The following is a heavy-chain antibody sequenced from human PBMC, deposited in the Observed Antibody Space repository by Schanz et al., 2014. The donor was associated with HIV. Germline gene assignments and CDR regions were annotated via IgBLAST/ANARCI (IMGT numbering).Heavy chain of an antibody. CDR2: ISSDGSST. Sequence: EVQLVESGGGLVQPGGSLRLSCVASGFTFSSYWMHWVRQAPGKGLVWVSRISSDGSSTTYADSVKGRFTISRDNAKNTLYLQMNSLRAEDTAVYYCARTAPTKYYYDSSGVRGAFDIWGQGTMVTVSS. CDR3: ARTAPTKYYYDSSGVRGAFDI. D-gene: IGHD3-22*01. CDR1: GFTFSSYW. V-gene: IGHV3-74*01. J-gene: IGHJ3*02.